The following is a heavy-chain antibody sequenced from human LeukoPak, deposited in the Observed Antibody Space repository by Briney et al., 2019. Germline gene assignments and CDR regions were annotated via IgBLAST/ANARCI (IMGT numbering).Heavy chain of an antibody. CDR1: GFTFSSYA. J-gene: IGHJ4*02. CDR2: ISGSGGST. V-gene: IGHV3-23*01. Sequence: PGGSLRLSCAASGFTFSSYAMSWVRQAPGKGLEWVSAISGSGGSTYYADSVKGRFTISRDNSKNTLYLQMNSLRAEDTAVYYCAKDPYVYSSFYYFDYWGQGTLVTVSS. CDR3: AKDPYVYSSFYYFDY. D-gene: IGHD6-19*01.